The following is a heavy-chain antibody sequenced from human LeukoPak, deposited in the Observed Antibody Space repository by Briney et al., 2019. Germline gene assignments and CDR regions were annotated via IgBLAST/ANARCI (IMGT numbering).Heavy chain of an antibody. J-gene: IGHJ4*02. CDR1: GGSFSGYY. V-gene: IGHV4-34*01. D-gene: IGHD3-10*01. CDR2: INHSGRT. Sequence: SETLSLTCAVYGGSFSGYYWSWIRQPPGKGLEWIGEINHSGRTNYNPSLKSRVTISVDTSKNHFSLKLSPVTAADTAVYYCARGGLQHYYGSGSHDYWGQGTLVTVSS. CDR3: ARGGLQHYYGSGSHDY.